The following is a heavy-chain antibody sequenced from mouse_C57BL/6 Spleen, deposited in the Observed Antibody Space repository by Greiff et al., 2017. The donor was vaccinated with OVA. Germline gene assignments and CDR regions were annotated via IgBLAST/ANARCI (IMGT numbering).Heavy chain of an antibody. Sequence: EVQRVESGPGLVKPSQSLSLTCSVTGYSITSGYYWNWIRQFPGNKLEWMGYISYDGSNNYNPSLKNRISITRDTSKNQFFLKLNSVTTEDTATYYCAREGSYYYGSSPAWFAYWGQGTLVTVSA. CDR1: GYSITSGYY. V-gene: IGHV3-6*01. CDR2: ISYDGSN. CDR3: AREGSYYYGSSPAWFAY. D-gene: IGHD1-1*01. J-gene: IGHJ3*01.